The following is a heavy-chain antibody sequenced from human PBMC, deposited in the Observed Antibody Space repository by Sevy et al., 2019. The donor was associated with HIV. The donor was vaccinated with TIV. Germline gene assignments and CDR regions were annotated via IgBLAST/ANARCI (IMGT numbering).Heavy chain of an antibody. CDR3: VKDGCSGGSCYWGYGMDV. V-gene: IGHV3-30*18. J-gene: IGHJ6*02. Sequence: GGSLRLSCAASGFTFSSYGMHWVRQAPGKGLEWVALISYDGSNKYYADSVKGRFTISRDNSKNTLYLQMNSLRAEDTAVYYCVKDGCSGGSCYWGYGMDVWGQGTTVTVSS. CDR1: GFTFSSYG. CDR2: ISYDGSNK. D-gene: IGHD2-15*01.